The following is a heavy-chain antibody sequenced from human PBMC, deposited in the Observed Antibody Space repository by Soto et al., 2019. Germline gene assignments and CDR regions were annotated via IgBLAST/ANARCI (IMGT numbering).Heavy chain of an antibody. V-gene: IGHV1-69*12. CDR3: ASGIQLWLRRINNGYSG. J-gene: IGHJ4*02. Sequence: QVQLVQSGAEVKKPESSVKVSCKAPGGTFSTYAISWVRQAPGQGLEWMGGIIPMFGTANYAQRFQDRVTITGDESTNPVYMELSSLRSEVTAVYFCASGIQLWLRRINNGYSGWGQGTLVTVSS. CDR2: IIPMFGTA. D-gene: IGHD5-18*01. CDR1: GGTFSTYA.